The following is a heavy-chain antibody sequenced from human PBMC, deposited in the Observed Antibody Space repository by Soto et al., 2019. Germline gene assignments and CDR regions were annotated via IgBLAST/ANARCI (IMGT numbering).Heavy chain of an antibody. J-gene: IGHJ4*02. CDR2: IWYVGSNK. CDR1: GFTFSSYG. CDR3: AKDPTGGNSKHFDY. D-gene: IGHD2-21*02. Sequence: QVQLVESGGGVVQPGRSLRLSCAASGFTFSSYGMHWVRQAPGKGLEWVAVIWYVGSNKYYADSVKGRFTISRDNSKNTLYLQMNSLRAEDTAVYYCAKDPTGGNSKHFDYWGQGTLVTVSS. V-gene: IGHV3-33*06.